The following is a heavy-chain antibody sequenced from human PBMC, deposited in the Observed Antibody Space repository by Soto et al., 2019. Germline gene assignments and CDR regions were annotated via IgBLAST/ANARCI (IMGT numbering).Heavy chain of an antibody. CDR1: GFTFSSHG. CDR2: ISYDGSKK. CDR3: AKDTGDCRSISCNPGNNWFDP. J-gene: IGHJ5*02. D-gene: IGHD2-2*01. V-gene: IGHV3-30*18. Sequence: QVQLVESGGGVVQAGRSLRLSCAASGFTFSSHGMHWVRQAPGKGLEWVAIISYDGSKKYYLDSVKGRFTISRDNSRNTLYLQMDSLRVEDTAVYHCAKDTGDCRSISCNPGNNWFDPWGQGTLVTVSS.